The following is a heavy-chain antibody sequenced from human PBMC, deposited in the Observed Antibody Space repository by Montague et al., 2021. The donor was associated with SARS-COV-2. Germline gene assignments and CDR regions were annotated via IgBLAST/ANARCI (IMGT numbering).Heavy chain of an antibody. D-gene: IGHD4-17*01. CDR1: GFTISSFW. J-gene: IGHJ5*02. CDR2: IRQDGSDN. Sequence: SLRLSFSASGFTISSFWMSWVRQAPGKGLEWVANIRQDGSDNYYVDSVRGRFTISRDNAKNSLYLQMSSLRAEDTGVYYCTRDRDYGDYLNWFNPWGQGTLVTVSS. V-gene: IGHV3-7*01. CDR3: TRDRDYGDYLNWFNP.